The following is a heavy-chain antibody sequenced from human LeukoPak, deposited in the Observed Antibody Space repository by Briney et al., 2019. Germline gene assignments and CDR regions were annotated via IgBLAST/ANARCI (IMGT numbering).Heavy chain of an antibody. J-gene: IGHJ3*02. CDR1: GGSISSGDYY. V-gene: IGHV4-30-4*01. CDR3: ARYIVVVTASRAFDI. CDR2: IYFSGST. D-gene: IGHD2-21*02. Sequence: PSETLSLTCTVSGGSISSGDYYWSWIRQSPGKGLEWIGYIYFSGSTYYNPSLESRVTISVDTSKNQFSLKVISVTAADTAVYYCARYIVVVTASRAFDIWGQGTMVTVSS.